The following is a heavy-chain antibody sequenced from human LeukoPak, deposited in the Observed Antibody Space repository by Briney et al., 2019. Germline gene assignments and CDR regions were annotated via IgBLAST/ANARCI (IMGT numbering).Heavy chain of an antibody. J-gene: IGHJ6*03. D-gene: IGHD1-1*01. CDR2: MNPNSGNT. V-gene: IGHV1-8*02. CDR3: ARGLGNYYYHYYMDV. CDR1: GYTFASSD. Sequence: ASVKVSCKASGYTFASSDINWVRQATGQGLEWMGWMNPNSGNTGYAQKFQGRVTMTRNTSISTAYMELSSLTSEDTAVYYCARGLGNYYYHYYMDVWGKGTTVTVSS.